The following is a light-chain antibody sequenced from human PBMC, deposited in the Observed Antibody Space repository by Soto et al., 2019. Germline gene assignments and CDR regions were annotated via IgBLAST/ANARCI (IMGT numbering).Light chain of an antibody. J-gene: IGLJ3*02. CDR1: SSDVGNYNY. V-gene: IGLV2-11*01. CDR3: CSYADSYTWV. CDR2: DVN. Sequence: QSALTQPRSVSGSPGQSVTISCTGTSSDVGNYNYVSWYQQHPGKAPKVMIYDVNKWPSGVPDRFSGSKSGNTASLTISGLQAEDEADYYCCSYADSYTWVFGGGTKLTVL.